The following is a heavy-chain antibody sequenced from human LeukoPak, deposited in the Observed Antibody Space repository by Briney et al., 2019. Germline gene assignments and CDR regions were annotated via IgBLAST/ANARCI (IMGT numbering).Heavy chain of an antibody. Sequence: GGSLRLSCAASGFTFSSYAMSWVRQAPGKGLEWVSAISGSGGSTYYADSVKGRFTISRDNSKNTLYLQMNSLRAEDTAVYYCAKDGVIYYYGSGSYYPRWFDPWGQGTLVTVSS. V-gene: IGHV3-23*01. CDR1: GFTFSSYA. CDR3: AKDGVIYYYGSGSYYPRWFDP. D-gene: IGHD3-10*01. J-gene: IGHJ5*02. CDR2: ISGSGGST.